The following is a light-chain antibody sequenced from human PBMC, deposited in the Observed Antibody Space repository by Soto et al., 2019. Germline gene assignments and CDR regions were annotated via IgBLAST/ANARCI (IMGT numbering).Light chain of an antibody. CDR1: ENVRTF. CDR2: CAS. V-gene: IGKV3-11*01. J-gene: IGKJ1*01. Sequence: VLTQSPATLSLSPGERATLSCRASENVRTFVDWYQQKPGQAPRLLIYCASNRVTDIPARFSGSGSATDFTLTISNLEHEDFAVYYCQQHSHWPPWTFGQGTRVEIQ. CDR3: QQHSHWPPWT.